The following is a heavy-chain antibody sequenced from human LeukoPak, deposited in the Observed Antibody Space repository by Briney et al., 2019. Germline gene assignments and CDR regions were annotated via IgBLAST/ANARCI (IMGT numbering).Heavy chain of an antibody. Sequence: GESLKISCKGSGYSFTSYWIGWVRQMPGKGLEWMGIIYPGDSDTRYSPSFQGQVTIPADKSISTAYLQWSSLKASDTAMYYCARQAVDYYSSGYYNDYWGQGTLVTVSS. V-gene: IGHV5-51*01. CDR2: IYPGDSDT. D-gene: IGHD3-22*01. CDR1: GYSFTSYW. CDR3: ARQAVDYYSSGYYNDY. J-gene: IGHJ4*02.